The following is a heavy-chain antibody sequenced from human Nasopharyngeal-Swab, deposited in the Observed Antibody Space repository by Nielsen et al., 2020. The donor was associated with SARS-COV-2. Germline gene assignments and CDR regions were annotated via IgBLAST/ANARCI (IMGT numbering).Heavy chain of an antibody. CDR3: VKGTYNNYWDY. Sequence: GESLKISCAASGLAFRSYTMTWVRQAPGKGLDWVSTISASGGTTYYADSVKGRFTISRDNSGNTLFLQMNSLRAEDTALYYCVKGTYNNYWDYWGQGTLVTVSS. CDR1: GLAFRSYT. J-gene: IGHJ4*02. V-gene: IGHV3-23*01. D-gene: IGHD5-24*01. CDR2: ISASGGTT.